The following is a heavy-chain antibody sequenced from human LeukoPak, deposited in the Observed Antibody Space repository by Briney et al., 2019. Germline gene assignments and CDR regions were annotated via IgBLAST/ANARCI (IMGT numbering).Heavy chain of an antibody. D-gene: IGHD4/OR15-4a*01. CDR2: IYYSGST. CDR1: GGSISSSSYY. J-gene: IGHJ5*02. CDR3: ARDYGTPSKGWFDP. Sequence: SETLSLTCTVSGGSISSSSYYWGWIRQPPGKGLEWIGYIYYSGSTNYNPSLKSRVTISVDTSKNQFSLKLSSVTAADTAVYYCARDYGTPSKGWFDPWGQGTLVTVSS. V-gene: IGHV4-61*05.